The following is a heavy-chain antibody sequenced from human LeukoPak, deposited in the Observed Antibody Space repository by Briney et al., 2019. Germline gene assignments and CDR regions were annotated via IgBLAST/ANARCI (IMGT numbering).Heavy chain of an antibody. Sequence: SETLSLTCTVSGGSITSSSHYWGWIRQPPGQGLQWIGLIYYDGSAYYNLSLKSRLTISIDTSKSQFSLQLSSVTAADTAVYYCSTGMLRGLAPVFLDYWGQGTLVTVSS. CDR1: GGSITSSSHY. J-gene: IGHJ4*02. CDR2: IYYDGSA. CDR3: STGMLRGLAPVFLDY. D-gene: IGHD3-10*01. V-gene: IGHV4-39*07.